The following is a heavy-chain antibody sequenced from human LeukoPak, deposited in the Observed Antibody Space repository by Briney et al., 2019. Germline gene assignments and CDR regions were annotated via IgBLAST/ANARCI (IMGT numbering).Heavy chain of an antibody. CDR1: GFTFSLNE. V-gene: IGHV3-48*03. CDR2: NNGPASNI. D-gene: IGHD6-19*01. J-gene: IGHJ6*03. Sequence: GGSLRLSCAASGFTFSLNEMNWVRQAPGKGLEWVSYNNGPASNIFYADPVKGRFTISRDNAKNSLYLQMNSLRVEDTAVYYCATTLSGWSPPQTSYYSYYMDVWGKGTTVTISS. CDR3: ATTLSGWSPPQTSYYSYYMDV.